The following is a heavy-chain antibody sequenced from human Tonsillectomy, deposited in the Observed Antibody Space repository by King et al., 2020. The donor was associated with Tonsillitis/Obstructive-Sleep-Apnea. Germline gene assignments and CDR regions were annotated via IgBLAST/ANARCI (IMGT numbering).Heavy chain of an antibody. CDR3: AHSLGYWSSTSCPGGDNWFDP. Sequence: TLKESGPTLVKPTQTLTLTCTFSGFSLSTSGVGVGWIRQPPGKALEWLALIYWDDDKRYSPSLKSRLTITKDTSKNQVVLTMTNMDTVDTATYYCAHSLGYWSSTSCPGGDNWFDPWGQGTLVTVSS. CDR1: GFSLSTSGVG. CDR2: IYWDDDK. J-gene: IGHJ5*02. D-gene: IGHD2-2*01. V-gene: IGHV2-5*02.